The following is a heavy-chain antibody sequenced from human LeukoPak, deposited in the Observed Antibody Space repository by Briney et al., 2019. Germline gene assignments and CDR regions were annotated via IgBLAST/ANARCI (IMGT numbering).Heavy chain of an antibody. V-gene: IGHV3-7*01. CDR3: AREGMIAAAGTGYFDY. J-gene: IGHJ4*02. CDR2: IKQDGSEK. Sequence: GGSLRLSCAASGFTFSSYWMSWVRQAPGKGLEWVANIKQDGSEKYYVDSVKGRFTISRDNAKNSLYLQMNSLRAEDTAVYYCAREGMIAAAGTGYFDYWGQGTLVTVSS. D-gene: IGHD6-13*01. CDR1: GFTFSSYW.